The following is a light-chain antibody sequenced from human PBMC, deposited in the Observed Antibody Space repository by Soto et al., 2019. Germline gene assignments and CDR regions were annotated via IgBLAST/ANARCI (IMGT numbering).Light chain of an antibody. V-gene: IGKV3-15*01. CDR1: QSVSSN. CDR2: GAS. J-gene: IGKJ2*01. Sequence: EIVMTQSPATLSVSPGERATLSCRASQSVSSNLAWYQQKPGQAPRLLIYGASTRATGIPARFSGSGSGTEFTLTISGLQSEDFAVYYCQQYNNWPPVYTFGRGTKLEIK. CDR3: QQYNNWPPVYT.